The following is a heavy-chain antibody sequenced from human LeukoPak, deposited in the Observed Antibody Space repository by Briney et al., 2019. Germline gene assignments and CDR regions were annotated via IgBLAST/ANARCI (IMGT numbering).Heavy chain of an antibody. J-gene: IGHJ4*02. D-gene: IGHD3-10*01. Sequence: GASVTVSCKASGHIFTAYYMFWVRQAPGQGLEWMGWINPNSGGTNLAPNFQGRVTLTSDTSISTAYMELSGLTSDDTAVYFCATYYSDTSARDWGQGTLVTVSS. CDR2: INPNSGGT. CDR3: ATYYSDTSARD. V-gene: IGHV1-2*02. CDR1: GHIFTAYY.